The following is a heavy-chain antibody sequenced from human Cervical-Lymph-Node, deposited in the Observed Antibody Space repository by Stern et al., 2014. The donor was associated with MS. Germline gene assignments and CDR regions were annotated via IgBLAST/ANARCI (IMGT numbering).Heavy chain of an antibody. V-gene: IGHV3-23*04. D-gene: IGHD2-15*01. CDR1: GFTFGNYA. J-gene: IGHJ4*02. CDR2: ISGGGDST. CDR3: AKDRIGRDSDY. Sequence: DVQLVESGGGLVQPGGSLRLSCAASGFTFGNYAMSWVPQAPGKGLEWVSAISGGGDSTDYADSVKGRFTISRDNSKNTLYLQMNTLRAEDTAVYYCAKDRIGRDSDYWGQGTLVTVSS.